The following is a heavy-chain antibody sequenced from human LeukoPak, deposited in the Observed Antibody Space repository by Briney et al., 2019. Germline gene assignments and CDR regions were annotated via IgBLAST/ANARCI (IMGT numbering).Heavy chain of an antibody. V-gene: IGHV4-4*07. CDR3: ARGSSGWYSIDY. D-gene: IGHD6-19*01. CDR1: GGSISNYY. CDR2: IYSSGST. J-gene: IGHJ4*02. Sequence: SETLSLTCTVSGGSISNYYWSWIRQPAGKGLEWIGRIYSSGSTNYNPSLKSRVTMSVDASKNQFPLKLSSVTAADTAVYYCARGSSGWYSIDYWGQGTLVTVSS.